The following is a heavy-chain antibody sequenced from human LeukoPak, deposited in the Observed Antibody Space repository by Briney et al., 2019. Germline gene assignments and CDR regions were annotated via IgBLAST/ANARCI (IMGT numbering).Heavy chain of an antibody. V-gene: IGHV3-30-3*01. Sequence: GGSLRLSCAASGFTFSSYAMHWVRQAPGKGLEWVAVISYDGSNKYYADSVKGRFTISRDNSKNTLYLQMNSLRAEDTAVYYCAREPPMVRGVIDYWGRGTLVTVSS. CDR2: ISYDGSNK. CDR3: AREPPMVRGVIDY. J-gene: IGHJ4*02. CDR1: GFTFSSYA. D-gene: IGHD3-10*01.